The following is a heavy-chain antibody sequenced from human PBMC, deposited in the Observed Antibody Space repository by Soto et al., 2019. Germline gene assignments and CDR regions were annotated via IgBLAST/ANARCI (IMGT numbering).Heavy chain of an antibody. V-gene: IGHV1-46*01. CDR2: INPSGGST. CDR1: GYTFTSYY. D-gene: IGHD3-3*01. CDR3: ARMYYDFWSGYTSNYYYYYGMDV. J-gene: IGHJ6*02. Sequence: GASVKVSCKASGYTFTSYYMHWVRQAPGQGLEWMGIINPSGGSTSYAQKFQGRVTMTRDTSTSTVYMELSSLRSEDTAVYYCARMYYDFWSGYTSNYYYYYGMDVWGQGTTVTVSS.